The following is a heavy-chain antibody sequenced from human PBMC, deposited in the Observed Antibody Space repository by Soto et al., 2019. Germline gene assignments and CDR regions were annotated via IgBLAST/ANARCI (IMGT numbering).Heavy chain of an antibody. CDR2: SRSSGDAI. CDR3: ARDHGGSTWLVGVYYFFGMDV. D-gene: IGHD6-13*01. V-gene: IGHV3-48*04. CDR1: GFIFSDYT. J-gene: IGHJ6*02. Sequence: EVQLVESGGDLVQPGGSLRLSCAASGFIFSDYTMTWVRQAPGRGLEFVSHSRSSGDAIFYAESVKGRFTVSRDNAKNSLYLQMSSLRGDDTAVYFCARDHGGSTWLVGVYYFFGMDVRGQGTGVTVSS.